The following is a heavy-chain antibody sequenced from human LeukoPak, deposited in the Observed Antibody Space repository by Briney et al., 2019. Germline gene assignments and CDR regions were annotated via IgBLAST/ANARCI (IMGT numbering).Heavy chain of an antibody. Sequence: ASVKVSCKASGYTFTNYGFNWVRQAPGQGLEWMGWISAYNGNTNYAQKVQGRVTMTTDTSTSTAYMELRSLRFDDTAVYYCARVTGYMTEDYFDYWGQGTLITVSS. CDR2: ISAYNGNT. CDR3: ARVTGYMTEDYFDY. V-gene: IGHV1-18*01. J-gene: IGHJ4*02. D-gene: IGHD6-13*01. CDR1: GYTFTNYG.